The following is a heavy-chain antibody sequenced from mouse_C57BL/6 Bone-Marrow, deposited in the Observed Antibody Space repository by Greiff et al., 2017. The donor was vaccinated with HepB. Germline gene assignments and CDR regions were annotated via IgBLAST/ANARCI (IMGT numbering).Heavy chain of an antibody. CDR2: INSDGSAI. D-gene: IGHD3-1*01. Sequence: EVQVVETGGGLVQPGGSRGLSCEGSGFTFSGFWMSWVRQTPGKTLEWIGDINSDGSAINYAPSIKDRFTIFRDNDKSTLYLQMSNVRSEDTATYVCMRGLSMDYWGQGTSVTVSS. V-gene: IGHV11-2*01. CDR3: MRGLSMDY. CDR1: GFTFSGFW. J-gene: IGHJ4*01.